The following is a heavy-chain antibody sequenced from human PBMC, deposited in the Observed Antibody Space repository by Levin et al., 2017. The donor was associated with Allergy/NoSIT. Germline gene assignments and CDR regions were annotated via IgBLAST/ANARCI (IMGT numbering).Heavy chain of an antibody. CDR2: MNQDGSGK. J-gene: IGHJ4*02. CDR3: AKVGRNPPDY. V-gene: IGHV3-7*01. D-gene: IGHD1-26*01. Sequence: LSLTCAASGIAFSTYWMAWVRQAPGKGLEWVANMNQDGSGKYYVDSVKGRFTISRDNAKNSLYLQMNSLTGEDTALYYCAKVGRNPPDYWGQGTLVTVSS. CDR1: GIAFSTYW.